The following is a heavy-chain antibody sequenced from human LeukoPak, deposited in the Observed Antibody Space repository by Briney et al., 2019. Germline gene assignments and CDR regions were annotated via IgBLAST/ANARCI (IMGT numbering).Heavy chain of an antibody. D-gene: IGHD3-22*01. J-gene: IGHJ4*02. CDR2: IKQDGSEK. Sequence: PGGSLRLSCAASGFTFSSYWMSWVRQAPGKGLEWVANIKQDGSEKYYVDSVKGRFTISRDNAKNSLYLQMNSLRAGDTAVYYCARDVSYGYYYAYYFDYWGQGTLVTVSS. CDR3: ARDVSYGYYYAYYFDY. CDR1: GFTFSSYW. V-gene: IGHV3-7*01.